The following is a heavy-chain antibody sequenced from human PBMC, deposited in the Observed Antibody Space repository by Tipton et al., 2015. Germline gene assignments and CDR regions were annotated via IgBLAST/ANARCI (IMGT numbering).Heavy chain of an antibody. V-gene: IGHV4-39*01. CDR3: ARHGFEDSTFDY. J-gene: IGHJ4*02. D-gene: IGHD3-16*01. CDR1: GGSISTSTYY. CDR2: TYYSGST. Sequence: TLSLTCTVSGGSISTSTYYWGWIRRPPGKSLEWIGSTYYSGSTYYNPSLKSRVTISVDTSMDQFSLRLTSVTAADTAVYYCARHGFEDSTFDYWGQGTLVTVSP.